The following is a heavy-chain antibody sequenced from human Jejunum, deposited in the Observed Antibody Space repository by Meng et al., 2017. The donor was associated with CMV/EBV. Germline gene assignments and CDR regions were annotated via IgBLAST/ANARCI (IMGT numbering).Heavy chain of an antibody. J-gene: IGHJ4*02. V-gene: IGHV4-4*07. Sequence: QWQRRSQMPVRVQASGTHSLTRIDSGCSVNNYDWSWNRQSAGEGLELIVRFYSSGTYNSHPSLDSRVTMSLDTSKNQFSLNLRSVTAADTATYYCARGPGASTREGFYYWGLGTLVTVSS. D-gene: IGHD1-26*01. CDR2: FYSSGTY. CDR1: GCSVNNYD. CDR3: ARGPGASTREGFYY.